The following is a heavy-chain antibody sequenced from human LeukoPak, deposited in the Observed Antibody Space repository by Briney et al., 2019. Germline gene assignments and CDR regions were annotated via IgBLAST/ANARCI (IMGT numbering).Heavy chain of an antibody. J-gene: IGHJ4*02. CDR3: ARRVEPVAGTGSFDY. D-gene: IGHD6-19*01. CDR1: GASVSNSY. CDR2: VYYTGST. Sequence: SETLSLTCTVSGASVSNSYWTWIRQPPGKGLEWIGYVYYTGSTNYNSSLKSRVTISIDTSKNQFSLKLTSVTAADTAVYYCARRVEPVAGTGSFDYWGQGTLVTVSS. V-gene: IGHV4-59*08.